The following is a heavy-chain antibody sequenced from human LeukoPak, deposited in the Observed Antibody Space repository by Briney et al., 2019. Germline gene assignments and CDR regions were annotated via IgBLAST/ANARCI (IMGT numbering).Heavy chain of an antibody. D-gene: IGHD3-10*01. CDR2: IIPILGIA. CDR3: ARDGAPYGSGSYYNDY. J-gene: IGHJ4*02. Sequence: ASVKVSCKASEGTFSSYAISWVRQAPGQGLEWMGRIIPILGIANYAQKFQGRVTITADKSTSTAYMELSSLRSEDTAVYYCARDGAPYGSGSYYNDYWGQGTLVTVSS. V-gene: IGHV1-69*04. CDR1: EGTFSSYA.